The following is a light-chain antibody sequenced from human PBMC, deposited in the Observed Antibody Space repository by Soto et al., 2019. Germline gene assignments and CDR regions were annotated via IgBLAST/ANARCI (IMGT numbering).Light chain of an antibody. CDR3: CSYADIAIYV. V-gene: IGLV2-23*01. Sequence: YVRTQPASVSGSPGQSISICCTGTSRNIGSYDLVSCYQHRAGKCPKLIIYEGSKRPSGMSDRFSGSKSGNTASLTISGLQSEDEADYFCCSYADIAIYVFGGGTKVTVL. CDR1: SRNIGSYDL. CDR2: EGS. J-gene: IGLJ1*01.